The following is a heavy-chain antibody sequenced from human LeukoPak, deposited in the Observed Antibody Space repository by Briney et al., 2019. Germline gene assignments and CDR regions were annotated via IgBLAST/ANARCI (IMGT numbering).Heavy chain of an antibody. CDR2: ISYDGSNK. V-gene: IGHV3-30-3*01. Sequence: PGGSLRLSCAAAGFTFSSYAMHWVRQAPGKGLEWVAVISYDGSNKYYADSVKGRFTISRDNSKNTLYLQMNSLRAEDTAVYYGARDRVGATDHFDYWAQGTLVTVSS. CDR3: ARDRVGATDHFDY. J-gene: IGHJ4*02. CDR1: GFTFSSYA. D-gene: IGHD1-26*01.